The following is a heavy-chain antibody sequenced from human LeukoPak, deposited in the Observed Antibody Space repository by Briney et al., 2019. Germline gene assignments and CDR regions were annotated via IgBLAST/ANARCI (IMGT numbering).Heavy chain of an antibody. CDR3: AAPGTGTPYYYYGMDV. D-gene: IGHD1-1*01. CDR2: IVVASGNT. V-gene: IGHV1-58*01. J-gene: IGHJ6*02. Sequence: GASVKVSCKASGFTFTSSAVQWVRQARGQRLEWIGSIVVASGNTNYAQKFQERVTITRDMSTSTAYMELSSLRSEDTAVYYCAAPGTGTPYYYYGMDVWGQGTTVTVSS. CDR1: GFTFTSSA.